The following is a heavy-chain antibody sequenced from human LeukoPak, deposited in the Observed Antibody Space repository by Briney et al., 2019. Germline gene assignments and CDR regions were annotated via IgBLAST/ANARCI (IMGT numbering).Heavy chain of an antibody. CDR3: ARGVPYDSWSGPHYSDY. V-gene: IGHV3-7*01. J-gene: IGHJ4*02. CDR2: IKQDGSQE. D-gene: IGHD3-3*01. Sequence: GGSLRLSCAASGFTFSSSAMSWVRQAPGKGLEWVAHIKQDGSQEYYVDSVKGRFTISRDSAKNSLYLQMNSLRAEDTAVYYCARGVPYDSWSGPHYSDYWGQGTLVTVSS. CDR1: GFTFSSSA.